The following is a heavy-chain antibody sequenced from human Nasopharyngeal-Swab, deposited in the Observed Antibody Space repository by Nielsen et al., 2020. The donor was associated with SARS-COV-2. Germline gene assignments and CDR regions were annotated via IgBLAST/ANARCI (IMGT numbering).Heavy chain of an antibody. CDR2: ISWNGGSI. D-gene: IGHD5-24*01. CDR1: GFTFDDYA. Sequence: SLKISCAASGFTFDDYAMHWVRQAPGKGLEWVSVISWNGGSIGYADSVKGRFTISRDNAKNSLYLQMNSLRAEDTALYYCAKDKGDGFPYWYFDLWGRGTLVTVSS. V-gene: IGHV3-9*01. CDR3: AKDKGDGFPYWYFDL. J-gene: IGHJ2*01.